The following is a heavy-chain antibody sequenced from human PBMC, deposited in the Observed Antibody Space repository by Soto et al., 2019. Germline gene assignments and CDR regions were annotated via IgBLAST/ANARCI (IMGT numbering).Heavy chain of an antibody. CDR2: IIPIFGTA. J-gene: IGHJ5*02. V-gene: IGHV1-69*13. D-gene: IGHD3-16*02. Sequence: GASVKVSCKASGGTFSSYAISWVRQAPGQGLEWMGGIIPIFGTANYAQKFQGRVTITADESTSTAYMELSSLRSEDTAVYYCARDPSYYDYVWGSYRYTPNWFDPWGQGTLVTVSS. CDR1: GGTFSSYA. CDR3: ARDPSYYDYVWGSYRYTPNWFDP.